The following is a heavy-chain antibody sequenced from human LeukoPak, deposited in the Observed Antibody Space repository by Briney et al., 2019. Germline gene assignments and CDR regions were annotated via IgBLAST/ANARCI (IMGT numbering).Heavy chain of an antibody. D-gene: IGHD6-13*01. Sequence: SGPTLVKPTQTLTLTCTLSGVSLGSRGVGVAWIRQPPGKALEWLAIIFWDDDKLYRPSLKSRLTITKDTSKNQVVLTMTNMDPVDTATYFCAHRRVLYRGGPHEFSRSWHGGWFDPWGQGTLVTVSS. CDR1: GVSLGSRGVG. V-gene: IGHV2-5*02. CDR2: IFWDDDK. J-gene: IGHJ5*02. CDR3: AHRRVLYRGGPHEFSRSWHGGWFDP.